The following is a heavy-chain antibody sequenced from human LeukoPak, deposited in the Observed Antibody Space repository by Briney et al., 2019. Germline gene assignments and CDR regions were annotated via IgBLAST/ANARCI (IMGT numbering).Heavy chain of an antibody. J-gene: IGHJ2*01. CDR1: GFTFSGYW. Sequence: PGGSLRLSCAASGFTFSGYWMHWVRQVPGKGLVWVSRITGDGSSTSYVDSVKGRFTISRDNAKNTLFLQMISLRAEDTAVYYCARDTGRYFDLWGRGTLVTVSS. D-gene: IGHD4-17*01. CDR2: ITGDGSST. V-gene: IGHV3-74*01. CDR3: ARDTGRYFDL.